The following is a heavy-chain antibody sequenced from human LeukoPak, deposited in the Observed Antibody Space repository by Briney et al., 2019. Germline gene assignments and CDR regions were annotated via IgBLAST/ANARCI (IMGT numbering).Heavy chain of an antibody. CDR3: AKDLDSSSSSGGFYY. CDR1: GFTFDDYA. CDR2: ISWDGGST. Sequence: GGSLSLSCAASGFTFDDYAMHWVRQAEGEGLEWVSLISWDGGSTYYGDSVKGRFTISRDNSKNSLYLQMNSLRAEDTALYYCAKDLDSSSSSGGFYYWGQGTLVTVSS. J-gene: IGHJ4*02. V-gene: IGHV3-43D*04. D-gene: IGHD6-6*01.